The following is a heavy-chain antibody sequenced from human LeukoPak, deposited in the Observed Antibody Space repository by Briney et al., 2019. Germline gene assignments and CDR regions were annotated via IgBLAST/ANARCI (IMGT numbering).Heavy chain of an antibody. J-gene: IGHJ5*02. Sequence: SQTLSLMCDVSGGSISSGLYSWSWIRQPLGGGLQWNGYIYHTGSTHYNPSLKSRVPKSLHTSHNQFSLRLSAVTAADTVVYYCARLQYGSGTSCYWFDPWGQGTLVTVSS. CDR1: GGSISSGLYS. V-gene: IGHV4-30-2*01. D-gene: IGHD2-2*01. CDR2: IYHTGST. CDR3: ARLQYGSGTSCYWFDP.